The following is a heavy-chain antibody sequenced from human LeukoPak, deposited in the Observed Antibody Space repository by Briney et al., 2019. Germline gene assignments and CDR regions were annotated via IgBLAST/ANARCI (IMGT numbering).Heavy chain of an antibody. CDR1: GGSFSGYY. CDR3: ARATRGYQTPRRSYYYMDV. CDR2: INNSGST. D-gene: IGHD3-16*02. J-gene: IGHJ6*03. V-gene: IGHV4-34*01. Sequence: PETLSLTCAVYGGSFSGYYWSWIRQPPGKGLEWIGEINNSGSTNYNPSLKSRVTISVDTSKNQFSLKLSSVTAADTAVYYCARATRGYQTPRRSYYYMDVWGKGTTVTVSS.